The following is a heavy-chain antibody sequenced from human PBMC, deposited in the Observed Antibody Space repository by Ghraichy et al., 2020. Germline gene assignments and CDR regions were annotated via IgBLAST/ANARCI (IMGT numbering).Heavy chain of an antibody. CDR1: GDSVSSNSAA. J-gene: IGHJ5*02. V-gene: IGHV6-1*01. CDR3: ARARFSSGWYVYWFDP. Sequence: SQTLSLTCAISGDSVSSNSAAWNWIRQSPSRGLEWLGRTYYRSKWSNDYAVSVKSRITINPDTSKNQFSLQLNSVTPEDTAVYFCARARFSSGWYVYWFDPWGQGTLVTVSS. CDR2: TYYRSKWSN. D-gene: IGHD6-19*01.